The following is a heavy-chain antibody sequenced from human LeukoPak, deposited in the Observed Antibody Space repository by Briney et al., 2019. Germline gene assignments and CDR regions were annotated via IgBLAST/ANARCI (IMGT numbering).Heavy chain of an antibody. J-gene: IGHJ4*02. CDR2: IDTTGDT. V-gene: IGHV3-13*01. CDR1: GFTFSTYD. CDR3: ARDRDSSSWSSRRVGDYFDY. D-gene: IGHD6-13*01. Sequence: GGSLRLSCAASGFTFSTYDMHWVRQATGKGLEWVSAIDTTGDTYYPGSVKGRFTISRENAKNSLYLQMNSLRAEDTAVYYCARDRDSSSWSSRRVGDYFDYWGQGTLVTVSS.